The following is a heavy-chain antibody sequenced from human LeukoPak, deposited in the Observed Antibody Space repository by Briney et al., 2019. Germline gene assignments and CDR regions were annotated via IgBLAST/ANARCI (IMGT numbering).Heavy chain of an antibody. CDR2: INPNSGGT. CDR3: ARPTYYYDGSGYLTDLNWFDP. V-gene: IGHV1-2*02. J-gene: IGHJ5*02. Sequence: ASVKVSCKASGYTFTGYYMHWVRQAPGQGLEWMGWINPNSGGTNYAQKFQGRVTMTRDTSISTAYMELSRLRSDDTAVYYCARPTYYYDGSGYLTDLNWFDPWGQGTLVTVSS. D-gene: IGHD3-22*01. CDR1: GYTFTGYY.